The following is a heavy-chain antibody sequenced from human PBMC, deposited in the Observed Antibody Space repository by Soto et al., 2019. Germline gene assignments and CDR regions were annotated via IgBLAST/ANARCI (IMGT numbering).Heavy chain of an antibody. D-gene: IGHD3-16*01. CDR3: ARNDYDYVWESPGGDAFDI. CDR2: IYNSGST. J-gene: IGHJ3*02. CDR1: GGSISSGDYY. V-gene: IGHV4-30-4*01. Sequence: QVQLQESGPGLVKPSQTLSLTCTVSGGSISSGDYYWNWIRQPPGKGLEWIGFIYNSGSTYYNPSLKSRVTISVDPSKNQFSLKLTSVTAADTAVYYCARNDYDYVWESPGGDAFDIWGQGTMVTVSS.